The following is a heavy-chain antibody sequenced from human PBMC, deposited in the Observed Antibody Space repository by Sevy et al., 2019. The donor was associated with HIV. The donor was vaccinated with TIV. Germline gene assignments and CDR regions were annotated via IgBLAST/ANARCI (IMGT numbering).Heavy chain of an antibody. D-gene: IGHD2-15*01. V-gene: IGHV3-11*01. Sequence: GGSLRLSCAASGFTFSDYYMSWIRQAPGKGLEWVSYISSSGSTIYYADSVKGGFTISRDNAKNSLYRQMNSLRAEDTAVYYCAREWGYCSGGSCSFYGMDVWGQGTTVTVSS. J-gene: IGHJ6*02. CDR2: ISSSGSTI. CDR1: GFTFSDYY. CDR3: AREWGYCSGGSCSFYGMDV.